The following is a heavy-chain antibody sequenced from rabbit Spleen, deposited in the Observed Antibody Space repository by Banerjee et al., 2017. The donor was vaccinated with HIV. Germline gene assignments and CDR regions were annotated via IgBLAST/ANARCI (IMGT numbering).Heavy chain of an antibody. CDR3: ARDTSSSFSSYGMDL. J-gene: IGHJ6*01. CDR1: GVSFSSSSY. D-gene: IGHD1-1*01. CDR2: IYAGSGSFT. V-gene: IGHV1S40*01. Sequence: QSLEESGGDLVKPGASLTLTCTASGVSFSSSSYMCWVRQAPGKGLEWIACIYAGSGSFTYYASWAKGRFTISKNSSTTVTLQMTRLTAADTATYFCARDTSSSFSSYGMDLWGPGTLVTVS.